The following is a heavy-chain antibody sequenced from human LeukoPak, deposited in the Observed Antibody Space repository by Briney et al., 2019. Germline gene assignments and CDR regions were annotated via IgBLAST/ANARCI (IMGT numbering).Heavy chain of an antibody. J-gene: IGHJ5*02. CDR1: GGTFSSYA. CDR2: LIPIFGTA. V-gene: IGHV1-69*13. Sequence: SVKVSCKASGGTFSSYAISWVRQAPGQGLEWMGGLIPIFGTANYAQKFQGRVTITADESTSTAYMELSSLRSEDTAVYYCARTRQRCSSTSCYVNWFDPWGQGTLVTVSS. CDR3: ARTRQRCSSTSCYVNWFDP. D-gene: IGHD2-2*01.